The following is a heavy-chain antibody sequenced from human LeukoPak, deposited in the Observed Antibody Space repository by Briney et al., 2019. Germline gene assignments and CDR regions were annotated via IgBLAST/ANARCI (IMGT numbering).Heavy chain of an antibody. J-gene: IGHJ4*02. CDR2: IYPGDSDT. CDR1: GYSFTTYW. V-gene: IGHV5-51*01. D-gene: IGHD3-9*01. CDR3: ARRSDDILTGPSDYFDY. Sequence: GESLQISCQASGYSFTTYWIGWVRQMPGKGLEWMGIIYPGDSDTRYSPSFQGQVTISADKSISTAFLQWSSLKASDTAMYYCARRSDDILTGPSDYFDYWGQGTLVTVSS.